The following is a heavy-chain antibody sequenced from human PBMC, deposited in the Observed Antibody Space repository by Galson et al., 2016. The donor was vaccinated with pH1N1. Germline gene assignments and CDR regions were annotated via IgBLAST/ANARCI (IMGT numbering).Heavy chain of an antibody. CDR2: FYDSGSTT. J-gene: IGHJ4*02. D-gene: IGHD1-1*01. CDR3: AKMARTSGPDSEYYFDF. Sequence: SETLSLTCTVSGGSISTSNFYWGWIRQAPGRGLEWIGSFYDSGSTTYYKSSLKSRVAISVDTSKNQFSLRLSSMTAADTAVYYCAKMARTSGPDSEYYFDFWGQGMLVTVSS. CDR1: GGSISTSNFY. V-gene: IGHV4-39*01.